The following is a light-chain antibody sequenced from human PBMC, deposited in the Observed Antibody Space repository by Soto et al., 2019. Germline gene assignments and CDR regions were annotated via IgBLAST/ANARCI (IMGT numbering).Light chain of an antibody. V-gene: IGKV3-15*01. CDR1: QSVGSN. CDR3: QQYSNWPPLT. CDR2: GAS. J-gene: IGKJ4*01. Sequence: EIVMTQSPATLSVSPGERATLSCRASQSVGSNLAWYQQKPGQAPRLLIYGASTRATGIPARFSGSGSGTEFTLTISSLQSEDFAVYYCQQYSNWPPLTFGGGTKVEIQ.